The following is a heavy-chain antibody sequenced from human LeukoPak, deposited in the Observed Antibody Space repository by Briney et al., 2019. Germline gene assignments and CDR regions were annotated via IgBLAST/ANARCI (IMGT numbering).Heavy chain of an antibody. CDR3: AREVATTFYGMDV. CDR2: ISYDGSNK. CDR1: GFTFSSYA. J-gene: IGHJ6*02. D-gene: IGHD5-24*01. V-gene: IGHV3-30*04. Sequence: GGSLRLSCAASGFTFSSYAMHWVRQAPGKGLEWVAVISYDGSNKYYADSVKGRFTISRDNSKNTLYLQMNSLRAEDTAVYYCAREVATTFYGMDVWGQGTTVTVSS.